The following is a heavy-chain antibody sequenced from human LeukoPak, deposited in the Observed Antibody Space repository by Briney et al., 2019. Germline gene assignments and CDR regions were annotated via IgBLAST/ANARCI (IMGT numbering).Heavy chain of an antibody. CDR3: AKGVVDYYDSSGYYPSDL. Sequence: GGSLRLSCAGFGFTFNRYAMTWVRQAPGKGLKWVSGISGSGGTTYYADSVKGRFTISRDNFNNTLYLQMNSMRVEDTALYFCAKGVVDYYDSSGYYPSDLWGQGTLVTVSS. J-gene: IGHJ5*02. CDR2: ISGSGGTT. D-gene: IGHD3-22*01. CDR1: GFTFNRYA. V-gene: IGHV3-23*01.